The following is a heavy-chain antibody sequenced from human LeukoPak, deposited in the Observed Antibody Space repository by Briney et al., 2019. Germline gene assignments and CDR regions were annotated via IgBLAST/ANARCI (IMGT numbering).Heavy chain of an antibody. D-gene: IGHD1-26*01. CDR1: GGTFSSYA. CDR3: ARGLGATHYYYYYYLDV. CDR2: IIPIFGTA. J-gene: IGHJ6*03. Sequence: SVKVSCKASGGTFSSYAISWVRQPPVQGLEWMGGIIPIFGTANYAQKFQGRVTIPTDESTSTAYMELSSLRSEDRAVYYCARGLGATHYYYYYYLDVWGKGTTGTVSS. V-gene: IGHV1-69*05.